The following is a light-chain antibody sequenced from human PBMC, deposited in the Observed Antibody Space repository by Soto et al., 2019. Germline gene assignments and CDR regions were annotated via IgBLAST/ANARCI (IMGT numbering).Light chain of an antibody. CDR2: DAF. Sequence: DIQMTQSPSSLSASVGDRVTITCRASQSISSWLAWYQQKPGKAPKLLIFDAFSLESGVPSRFSGSGSGTDFTLTISGLQPNDFATYYCQQYNTYSRTFGQGTKVDIK. J-gene: IGKJ1*01. CDR3: QQYNTYSRT. V-gene: IGKV1-5*01. CDR1: QSISSW.